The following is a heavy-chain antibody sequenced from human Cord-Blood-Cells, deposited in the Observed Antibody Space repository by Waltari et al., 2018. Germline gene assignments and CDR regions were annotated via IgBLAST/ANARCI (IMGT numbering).Heavy chain of an antibody. CDR3: ARGGKAFHYDFWSGYYDY. CDR1: GGTFSSYA. V-gene: IGHV1-69*01. CDR2: IIPIFGTA. J-gene: IGHJ4*02. D-gene: IGHD3-3*01. Sequence: QVQLVQSGAEVKKPGSSVKVSCKASGGTFSSYAISWVRQAPGQGLEWMGGIIPIFGTANYAQKVQGRVTITADESTSTAYMELSSLRSEDTAVYYCARGGKAFHYDFWSGYYDYWGQGTLVTVSS.